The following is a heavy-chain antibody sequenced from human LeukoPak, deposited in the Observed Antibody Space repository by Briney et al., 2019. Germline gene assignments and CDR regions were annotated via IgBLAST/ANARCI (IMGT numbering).Heavy chain of an antibody. CDR3: AGSSSSWYQVY. D-gene: IGHD6-13*01. CDR2: NYYSGST. V-gene: IGHV4-39*01. Sequence: SETLSLTCTVSGGSISSSSYYWGWIRQPPGKGLEWIGSNYYSGSTYYNPSLKSRVTISVDTSKNQCSLKLSSVTAADTAVYYCAGSSSSWYQVYWGQGTLVTVSS. J-gene: IGHJ4*02. CDR1: GGSISSSSYY.